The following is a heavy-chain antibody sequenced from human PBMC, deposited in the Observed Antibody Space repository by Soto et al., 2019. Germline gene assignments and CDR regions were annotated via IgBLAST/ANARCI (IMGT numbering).Heavy chain of an antibody. CDR2: ISSSSSTI. CDR1: GFTFSSYS. V-gene: IGHV3-48*01. J-gene: IGHJ6*03. CDR3: ARDAEEEVPAAMKSRGYYYMDV. Sequence: GGSLRLSCAASGFTFSSYSMNWVRQAPGKGLEWVSYISSSSSTIYYADSVKGRFTISRDNAKNSLYLQMNSLRAEDTAVYYCARDAEEEVPAAMKSRGYYYMDVWGKGTTVTVSS. D-gene: IGHD2-2*01.